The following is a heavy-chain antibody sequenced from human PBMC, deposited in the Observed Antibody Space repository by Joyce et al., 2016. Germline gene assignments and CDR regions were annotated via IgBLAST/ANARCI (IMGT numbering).Heavy chain of an antibody. Sequence: QVQLQESGPGLVQPSETLSLTCTVSGGPVSNYFWSWFRQPPGKGLEWIGYIYYSGSTKYNPSLKSRITISVDTSKKQFSLNLSSVTAADTAVYYCARNRGSSGRHDAFDIWGQGTMVTVSS. D-gene: IGHD3-22*01. V-gene: IGHV4-59*02. CDR2: IYYSGST. J-gene: IGHJ3*02. CDR3: ARNRGSSGRHDAFDI. CDR1: GGPVSNYF.